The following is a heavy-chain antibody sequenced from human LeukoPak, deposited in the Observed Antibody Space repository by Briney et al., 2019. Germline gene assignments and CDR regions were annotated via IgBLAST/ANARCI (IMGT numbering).Heavy chain of an antibody. Sequence: GESLEISCKGSGYSFTSYWIGWVRQMPGKGLEWMGIIYPGDSDTRYSPSFQGQVTISADKSISTAYLQWSSLKASDTAMYYCARHGWDTIHLGYYYGMDVWGKGTTVTVSS. CDR1: GYSFTSYW. D-gene: IGHD1-26*01. J-gene: IGHJ6*04. CDR2: IYPGDSDT. V-gene: IGHV5-51*01. CDR3: ARHGWDTIHLGYYYGMDV.